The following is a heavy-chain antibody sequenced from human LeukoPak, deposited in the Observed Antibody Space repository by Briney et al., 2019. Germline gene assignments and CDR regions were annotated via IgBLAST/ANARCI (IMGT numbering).Heavy chain of an antibody. CDR3: ARGGRRRDFDY. CDR2: INHSGST. D-gene: IGHD1-14*01. Sequence: NPSETLSLTCAVSGYSISSGYYWGWIRPPPGKGLEWIGEINHSGSTNYNPSLKSRVTISVDTSKNQFSLKLSSVTAADTAVYYCARGGRRRDFDYWGQGTLVTVSS. J-gene: IGHJ4*02. CDR1: GYSISSGYY. V-gene: IGHV4-38-2*01.